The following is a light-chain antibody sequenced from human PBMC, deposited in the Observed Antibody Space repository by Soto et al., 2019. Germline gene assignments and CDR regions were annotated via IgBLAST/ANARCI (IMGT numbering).Light chain of an antibody. CDR2: GAS. CDR1: QNLRSS. CDR3: QQYGSSGT. V-gene: IGKV3-20*01. Sequence: VMSQSPDTLSVSPGERATLSCRASQNLRSSLAWYQQKPGQAPRLLIYGASNRATGIPDRFSGSGSGTDFTLTISRLEPEDFAVYYCQQYGSSGTFGQGTKVDI. J-gene: IGKJ1*01.